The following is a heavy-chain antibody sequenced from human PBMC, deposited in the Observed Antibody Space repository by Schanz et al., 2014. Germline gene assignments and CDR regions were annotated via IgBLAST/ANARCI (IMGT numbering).Heavy chain of an antibody. D-gene: IGHD3-10*01. J-gene: IGHJ4*02. CDR1: GYTFTDYH. Sequence: QVQLVQSGAEVKKPGASVKVSCKSSGYTFTDYHIHWVRQAPGQGLEWMGRINPNSGGTNYAQKFQGRVTMTRDTSISTAYMELRRLRSDDTAVYYCARTGGSGDYYKRPFDYWGQGTLVTVSS. CDR2: INPNSGGT. V-gene: IGHV1-2*06. CDR3: ARTGGSGDYYKRPFDY.